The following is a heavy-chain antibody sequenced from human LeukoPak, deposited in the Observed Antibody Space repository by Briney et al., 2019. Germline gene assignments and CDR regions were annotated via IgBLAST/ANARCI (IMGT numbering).Heavy chain of an antibody. CDR3: ARAPTVGGWYYFDY. J-gene: IGHJ4*02. V-gene: IGHV4-38-2*02. D-gene: IGHD6-19*01. Sequence: SETLSLTCTVSGYSISSGYYWAWIRPPPGKGLEWIGSIYHSGGTNYSPSLKSRVTMSVDKSRNQFSLRLSSVTAADAAVYYCARAPTVGGWYYFDYWGQGTLVTVSS. CDR1: GYSISSGYY. CDR2: IYHSGGT.